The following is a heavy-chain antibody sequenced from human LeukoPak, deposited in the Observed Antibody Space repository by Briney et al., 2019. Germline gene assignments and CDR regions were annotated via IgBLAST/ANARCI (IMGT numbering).Heavy chain of an antibody. D-gene: IGHD5-18*01. Sequence: GGSLKISCQGSGYSLTNYWIGWVRQMPGKGLECIGIIYQGDYDARYSPSFQGQVTISTDKSISTAYLQWSSLKASDTAMYYCARPHSYGYNGAFDIWGQGTMVTVYS. CDR3: ARPHSYGYNGAFDI. CDR2: IYQGDYDA. V-gene: IGHV5-51*01. J-gene: IGHJ3*02. CDR1: GYSLTNYW.